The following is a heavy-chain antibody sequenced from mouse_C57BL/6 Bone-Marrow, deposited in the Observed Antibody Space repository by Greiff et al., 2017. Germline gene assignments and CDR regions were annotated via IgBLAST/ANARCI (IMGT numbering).Heavy chain of an antibody. J-gene: IGHJ2*01. V-gene: IGHV1-50*01. Sequence: QVQLQQPGAELVKPGASVKLSCKASGYTFTSYWMQWVKQRPGQGLEWIGEIDPSDSYTNYNQKFKGKATLTVDTSSSTAYMQLSSLTSEDSAVYDCARETAQAYVDYWAQGNTLTVSS. D-gene: IGHD3-2*02. CDR2: IDPSDSYT. CDR1: GYTFTSYW. CDR3: ARETAQAYVDY.